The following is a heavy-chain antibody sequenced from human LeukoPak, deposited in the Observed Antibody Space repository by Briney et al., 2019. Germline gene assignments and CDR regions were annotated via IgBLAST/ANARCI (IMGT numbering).Heavy chain of an antibody. CDR2: ISSDSTII. Sequence: GGSLRLSCAASGFTFSSHSMNWVRQAPGKGLEWISYISSDSTIIHYADSVKGRFTISRDDAKSSLYLQMNSLRAEDTAIYYCAKVRLAAAGTRASDALDIWGQGTMVTVSS. V-gene: IGHV3-48*01. J-gene: IGHJ3*02. CDR3: AKVRLAAAGTRASDALDI. D-gene: IGHD6-13*01. CDR1: GFTFSSHS.